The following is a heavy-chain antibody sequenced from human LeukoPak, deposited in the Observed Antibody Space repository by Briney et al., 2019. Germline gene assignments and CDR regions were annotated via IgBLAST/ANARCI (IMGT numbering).Heavy chain of an antibody. CDR1: GGSISSSSYY. CDR3: ASGDILFDY. J-gene: IGHJ4*02. D-gene: IGHD2-21*01. V-gene: IGHV4-39*07. Sequence: PSETLSLTCTVSGGSISSSSYYWGWLRQPPGKGLEWIGSMYYSGSTNYNPSLKSRVTISVDTSKNQFSLNLSSVTAADTAVYYCASGDILFDYWGQGTLVTVSS. CDR2: MYYSGST.